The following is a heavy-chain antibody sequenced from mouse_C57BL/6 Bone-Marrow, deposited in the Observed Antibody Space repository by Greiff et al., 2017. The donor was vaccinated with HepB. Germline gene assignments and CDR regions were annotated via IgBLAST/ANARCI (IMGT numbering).Heavy chain of an antibody. CDR1: GFNIKDDY. CDR3: TTLYYYERGYAMDY. D-gene: IGHD1-1*01. CDR2: IDPENGDT. V-gene: IGHV14-4*01. Sequence: EVKLMESGAELVRPGASVKLSCTASGFNIKDDYMHWVKQRPEQGLEWIGWIDPENGDTEYASKFQGKATITADTSSNTAYLQLSSLTSEDTAVYYCTTLYYYERGYAMDYWGQGTSVTVSS. J-gene: IGHJ4*01.